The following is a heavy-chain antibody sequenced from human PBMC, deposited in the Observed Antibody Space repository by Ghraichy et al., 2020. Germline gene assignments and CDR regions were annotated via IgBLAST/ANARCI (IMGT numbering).Heavy chain of an antibody. V-gene: IGHV3-30*02. D-gene: IGHD7-27*01. CDR3: MKESSLGDF. CDR1: GFIFSDFG. Sequence: SCAASGFIFSDFGMHWARQAPGKGLEWVAFIRYDGSIEFYVDSVKGRFTISRDNSKNTLFLQMSSLRTKDTAVYYCMKESSLGDFWGQGTLVTVSS. J-gene: IGHJ4*02. CDR2: IRYDGSIE.